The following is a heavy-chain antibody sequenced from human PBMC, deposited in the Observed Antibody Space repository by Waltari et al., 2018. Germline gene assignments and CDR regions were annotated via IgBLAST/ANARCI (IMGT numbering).Heavy chain of an antibody. D-gene: IGHD3-10*01. CDR2: INHSGST. Sequence: QVQLQQWGAGLLKPSETLSLTCAVYGGSFSGYYWSWIRPPPGKGREWIGEINHSGSTNYNPALKSRVTISVDTSKNQFSLKLSSVTAAETAVYYCARAYYYGSGSYGYYGMDVWGQGTTVTVSS. V-gene: IGHV4-34*01. J-gene: IGHJ6*02. CDR3: ARAYYYGSGSYGYYGMDV. CDR1: GGSFSGYY.